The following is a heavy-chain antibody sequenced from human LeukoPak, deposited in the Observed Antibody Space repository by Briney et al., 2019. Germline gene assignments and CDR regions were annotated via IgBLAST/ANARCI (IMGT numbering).Heavy chain of an antibody. V-gene: IGHV4-34*01. CDR3: ARTRRLRWTGLDY. CDR1: GGSFSGYY. J-gene: IGHJ4*02. D-gene: IGHD4-23*01. Sequence: PSETLSLTCAVYGGSFSGYYWSWIRQPPGKGLEWIGEINHSGSTNYNPSLKSRVTISVDTSKNQFSLKLSSVTAADTAVYYCARTRRLRWTGLDYWGQGTLVTVSS. CDR2: INHSGST.